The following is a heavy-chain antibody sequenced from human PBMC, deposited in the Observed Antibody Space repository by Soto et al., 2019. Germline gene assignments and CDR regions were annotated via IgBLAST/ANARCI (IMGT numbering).Heavy chain of an antibody. CDR1: GYTFSSYG. CDR3: ARERGGYSYGDY. V-gene: IGHV1-18*01. Sequence: QVQLVQSGAEVKKPGASVKVSCKASGYTFSSYGITWVRQAPGQRLVWMGWFNTYNGNTNYAQKFEGRVTMTTDTSTSTAYMELRSLRSDDTAVYYCARERGGYSYGDYWGQGALVTVSS. CDR2: FNTYNGNT. J-gene: IGHJ4*02. D-gene: IGHD5-18*01.